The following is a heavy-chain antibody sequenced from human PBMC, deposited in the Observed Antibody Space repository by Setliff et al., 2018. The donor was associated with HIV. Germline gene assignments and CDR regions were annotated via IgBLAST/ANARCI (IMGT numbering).Heavy chain of an antibody. Sequence: SETLSLTCAVYGGSFSDQYWSWIRQPPGKGLEWIGEINYRGTTNDNPSLRSRATISVDTSKNQFSLKLSSVTAADTAVYYCACGAAAGTDYYYYYYMDVWGKGTTVTVSS. D-gene: IGHD6-13*01. CDR3: ACGAAAGTDYYYYYYMDV. CDR1: GGSFSDQY. V-gene: IGHV4-34*04. CDR2: INYRGTT. J-gene: IGHJ6*03.